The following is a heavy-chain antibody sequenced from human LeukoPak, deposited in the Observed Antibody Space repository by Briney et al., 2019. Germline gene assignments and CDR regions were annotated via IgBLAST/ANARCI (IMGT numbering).Heavy chain of an antibody. V-gene: IGHV3-53*01. J-gene: IGHJ4*02. CDR1: GFTVSSSY. CDR3: ARVYRGGNTFDY. D-gene: IGHD4-23*01. Sequence: RPGGSLRLSCAASGFTVSSSYMSWVRQAPGKGLEWVSVIYSGGSTYSADSVKGRFTISRDNSKNMLYLQMNSLRAEDTAVYYCARVYRGGNTFDYWGQGTLVTVSS. CDR2: IYSGGST.